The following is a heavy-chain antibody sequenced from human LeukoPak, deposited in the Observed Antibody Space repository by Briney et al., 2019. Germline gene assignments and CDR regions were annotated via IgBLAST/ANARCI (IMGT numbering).Heavy chain of an antibody. CDR3: AKGVVVVPAAIYYGMDV. D-gene: IGHD2-2*02. CDR1: GFTFDDYA. V-gene: IGHV3-9*01. J-gene: IGHJ6*02. CDR2: ISWNSGSI. Sequence: GRSLRFSCAASGFTFDDYAMHWVRQAPGKGLEWVSGISWNSGSIGYADSVKGRFTISRDNAKSSLYLQMNSLRAEDTALYYCAKGVVVVPAAIYYGMDVWGQGTTVTVSS.